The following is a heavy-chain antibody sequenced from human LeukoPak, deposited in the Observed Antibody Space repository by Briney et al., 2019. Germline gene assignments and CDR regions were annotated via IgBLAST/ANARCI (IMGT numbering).Heavy chain of an antibody. D-gene: IGHD5-12*01. CDR3: ARDHLAMIPSFFGEY. V-gene: IGHV1-18*01. J-gene: IGHJ4*02. CDR1: GFTFTSYG. Sequence: GASVKVSCKASGFTFTSYGFNWVRQAPGQGLEWMGWISANKGNTIYAQILQGRGTMTTDTSTTTVYIELRSLRSDDTAAYYCARDHLAMIPSFFGEYWGQGALVTVSS. CDR2: ISANKGNT.